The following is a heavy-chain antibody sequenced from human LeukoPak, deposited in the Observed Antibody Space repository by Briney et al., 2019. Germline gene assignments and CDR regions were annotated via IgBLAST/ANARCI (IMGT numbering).Heavy chain of an antibody. CDR3: AREEMVRGVIIGRFDAFDI. D-gene: IGHD3-10*01. CDR1: GFTFSRHG. CDR2: ISNDGSRK. J-gene: IGHJ3*02. V-gene: IGHV3-30*03. Sequence: GGSLRLSCAPSGFTFSRHGMHWVRQAPGKGLEWVAIISNDGSRKYYAHSVEGRFTISRDNSKNTLYLQMNSLRAEDTAVYYCAREEMVRGVIIGRFDAFDIWGQGTMVTVSS.